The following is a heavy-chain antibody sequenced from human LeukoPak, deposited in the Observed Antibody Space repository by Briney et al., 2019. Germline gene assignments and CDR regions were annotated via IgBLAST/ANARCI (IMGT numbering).Heavy chain of an antibody. V-gene: IGHV3-30-3*01. CDR3: VMETRETVGVTTMWTDS. Sequence: PGGSLRLSCAASGFTFSSYAMHWVRQAPGKGLEWVAVISYDGSNKYYADSVKGRFTISRDNSKNTLYLQMNSLRPEDTAVYYCVMETRETVGVTTMWTDSWGQGTLVTVSS. D-gene: IGHD1-26*01. CDR2: ISYDGSNK. CDR1: GFTFSSYA. J-gene: IGHJ4*02.